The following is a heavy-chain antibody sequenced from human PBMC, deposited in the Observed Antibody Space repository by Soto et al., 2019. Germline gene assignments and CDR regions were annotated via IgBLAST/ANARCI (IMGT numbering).Heavy chain of an antibody. CDR2: IYYTGHT. Sequence: QVQLQESGPGLVKPSQTLSLTCSVSGGYISSGGNYWSWIRQHPGKGLEWIGFIYYTGHTKYNAALNGRVNISGDMSQNQFSLTLTSVTAANTAVYYCAREDINESFFDSWGPGILVTVSS. V-gene: IGHV4-31*03. D-gene: IGHD2-8*01. J-gene: IGHJ4*02. CDR3: AREDINESFFDS. CDR1: GGYISSGGNY.